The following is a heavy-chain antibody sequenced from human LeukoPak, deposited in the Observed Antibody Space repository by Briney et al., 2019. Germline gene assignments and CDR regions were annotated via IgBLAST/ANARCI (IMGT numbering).Heavy chain of an antibody. Sequence: SETLSLTCGVYGGSFSDYYWSWIRQPPGKGLEWIGEINHSGSTNYNPSLKSRVTISVDTSKNQFSLKLSSVTAADTAVYYCASSYSSWANWFDPWGQGTLVTVSS. D-gene: IGHD6-6*01. CDR3: ASSYSSWANWFDP. CDR2: INHSGST. V-gene: IGHV4-34*01. CDR1: GGSFSDYY. J-gene: IGHJ5*02.